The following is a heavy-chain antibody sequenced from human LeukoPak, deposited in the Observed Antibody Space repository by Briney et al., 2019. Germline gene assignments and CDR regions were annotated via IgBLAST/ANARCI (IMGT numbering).Heavy chain of an antibody. CDR2: IYSSGST. D-gene: IGHD3-16*01. CDR1: GGSISGYY. Sequence: SETLSLTCSVAGGSISGYYWSWIRQPPGQTLEWIGYIYSSGSTNYNPSLQSRVTMSVDTSMNQFSLRLSSVTAADTAVYYCARFTYTTRPSDVWGKGTTVTVSS. CDR3: ARFTYTTRPSDV. J-gene: IGHJ6*04. V-gene: IGHV4-4*09.